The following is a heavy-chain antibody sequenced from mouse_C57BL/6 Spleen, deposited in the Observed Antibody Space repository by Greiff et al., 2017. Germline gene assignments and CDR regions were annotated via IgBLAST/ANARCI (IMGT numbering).Heavy chain of an antibody. D-gene: IGHD1-1*01. CDR3: ANVYGGAMDY. J-gene: IGHJ4*01. CDR1: GYAFSSSW. CDR2: IYPGDGDT. V-gene: IGHV1-82*01. Sequence: QVQLKESGPELVKPGASVKISCTASGYAFSSSWMNWVKQRPGKGLEWIGRIYPGDGDTNYNGKFKGKATLTAAKSSSTAYMQLSSLTSEDSAVYFCANVYGGAMDYWGQGTSVTVSS.